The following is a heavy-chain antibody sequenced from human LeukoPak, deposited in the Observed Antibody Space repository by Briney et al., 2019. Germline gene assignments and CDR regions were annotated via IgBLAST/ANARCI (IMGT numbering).Heavy chain of an antibody. V-gene: IGHV1-69*13. CDR2: IIPIFGTA. CDR1: GGTFSSYA. D-gene: IGHD5-24*01. Sequence: WASVKVSCKASGGTFSSYAISWVRQAPGQGLEWMGGIIPIFGTANYAQKFQGRVTITADESTSTAYMELSSLRSEDTAVYYCARAGDGYIFAHFDYWGQGTLVTVSS. J-gene: IGHJ4*02. CDR3: ARAGDGYIFAHFDY.